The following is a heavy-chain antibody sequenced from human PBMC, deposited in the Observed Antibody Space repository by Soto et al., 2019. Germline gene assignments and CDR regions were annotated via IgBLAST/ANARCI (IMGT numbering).Heavy chain of an antibody. CDR3: AFATRASPDVAAIDWFDP. CDR2: IYWDDDK. CDR1: GFSLSTSGVG. D-gene: IGHD2-15*01. J-gene: IGHJ5*02. V-gene: IGHV2-5*02. Sequence: QITLKESGPTLVKPTQTLTLTCTFSGFSLSTSGVGVGWIRQPPGKALEWLALIYWDDDKCYSPSLNSMITITKDTTKNQVVLTMTNMDPVDTATYYCAFATRASPDVAAIDWFDPRGQGTLVTVSS.